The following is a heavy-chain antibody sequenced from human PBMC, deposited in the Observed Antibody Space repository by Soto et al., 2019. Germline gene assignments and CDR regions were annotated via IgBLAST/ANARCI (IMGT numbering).Heavy chain of an antibody. J-gene: IGHJ4*02. CDR2: ISYDGSNK. D-gene: IGHD3-22*01. CDR3: AKDDTMIPFDY. CDR1: GFTFSSYG. V-gene: IGHV3-30*18. Sequence: QSGGSLRLSCAASGFTFSSYGMHWVRQAPGKRLEWVAVISYDGSNKYYADSVKGRFTISRDNSKNTLYLQMNSLRAEDTAVYYCAKDDTMIPFDYWGQGTLVTVSS.